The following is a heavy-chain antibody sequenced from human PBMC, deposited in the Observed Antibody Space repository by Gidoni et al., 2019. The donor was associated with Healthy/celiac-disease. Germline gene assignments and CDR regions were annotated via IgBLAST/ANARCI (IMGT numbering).Heavy chain of an antibody. D-gene: IGHD3-22*01. Sequence: QVQLVQSGAEVKKPGASVKVSCKASGYTFTSYAMHWVRQAPGQRLEWMGWINAGNGNTKYSQKFQGRVTITRDTSASTAYMELSSLRSEDTAVYYCARGPPSYYDTSDAFDIWGQGTMVTVSS. V-gene: IGHV1-3*01. CDR1: GYTFTSYA. CDR2: INAGNGNT. J-gene: IGHJ3*02. CDR3: ARGPPSYYDTSDAFDI.